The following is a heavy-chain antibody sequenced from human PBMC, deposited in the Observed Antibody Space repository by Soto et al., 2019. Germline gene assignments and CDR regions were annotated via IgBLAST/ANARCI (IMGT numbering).Heavy chain of an antibody. CDR3: ARELTMIVEN. Sequence: QVQLVQSGAEVKKPGASVKVSCKASGYTFTSYDVNWVRQATGQGLEWMGWMSPNSGNTGYAQKFQGRVTMTRNTSIRTAYMELSGLRSEDTAMYYCARELTMIVENWGQGTLVAVSS. V-gene: IGHV1-8*01. CDR1: GYTFTSYD. CDR2: MSPNSGNT. J-gene: IGHJ4*02. D-gene: IGHD3-22*01.